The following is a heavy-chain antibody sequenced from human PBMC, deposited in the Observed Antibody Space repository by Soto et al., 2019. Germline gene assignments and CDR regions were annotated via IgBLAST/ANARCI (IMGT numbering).Heavy chain of an antibody. J-gene: IGHJ4*02. CDR2: IYSSGST. Sequence: SETLSLTCTDSGDSVSTGSKYWSWSRQPPGKPLEWIAYIYSSGSTNYNPSLKSRVTISRDTSKNQFSLKMTSVTAEDTAVYYCARSGGGSGWLGGQGTLVTVSS. CDR3: ARSGGGSGWL. V-gene: IGHV4-61*01. CDR1: GDSVSTGSKY. D-gene: IGHD6-19*01.